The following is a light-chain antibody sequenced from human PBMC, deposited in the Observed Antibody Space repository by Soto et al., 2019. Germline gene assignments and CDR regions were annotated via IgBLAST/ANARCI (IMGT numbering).Light chain of an antibody. J-gene: IGKJ1*01. CDR2: DAS. CDR3: QQYGGSPRT. Sequence: EVVLTQSPGTLSLSPGERATLSCRASQSISQSLAWYQQRPGQSPRLLIYDASRRATGIPDRFTGSGFGTDFTLTISRLAPEDLAVYCCQQYGGSPRTFGQGTKVELK. CDR1: QSISQS. V-gene: IGKV3-20*01.